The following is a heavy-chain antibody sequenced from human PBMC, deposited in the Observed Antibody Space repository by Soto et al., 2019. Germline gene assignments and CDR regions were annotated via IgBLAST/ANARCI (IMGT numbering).Heavy chain of an antibody. J-gene: IGHJ4*02. V-gene: IGHV3-30*03. D-gene: IGHD3-22*01. Sequence: PGGSLRLSCAASGFTFSSYGMHWVRQAPGKGLEWVAVISYDGSNKYYADSVKGRFTISRDNSKNTLYLQMNSLRAEDTAVYYCARVEDPDYYDSSGYYYFDYWGKGTLVTVSS. CDR3: ARVEDPDYYDSSGYYYFDY. CDR2: ISYDGSNK. CDR1: GFTFSSYG.